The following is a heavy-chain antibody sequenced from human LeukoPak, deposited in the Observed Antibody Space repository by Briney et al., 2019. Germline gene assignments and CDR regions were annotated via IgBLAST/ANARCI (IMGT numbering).Heavy chain of an antibody. D-gene: IGHD2-2*01. CDR3: ARGVVVPAATNDYYYYGMDV. CDR1: GYTFTSYD. V-gene: IGHV1-8*01. J-gene: IGHJ6*02. Sequence: ASVKVSCKASGYTFTSYDINWVRQATGQGLEWMGWMNPNSGNTGYAQKFQGRVTMTRNTSISTAYMELSSLRSEDTAVYYCARGVVVPAATNDYYYYGMDVWGQGTTVTVSS. CDR2: MNPNSGNT.